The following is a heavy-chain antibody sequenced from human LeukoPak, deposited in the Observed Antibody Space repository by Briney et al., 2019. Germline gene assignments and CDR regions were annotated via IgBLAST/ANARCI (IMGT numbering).Heavy chain of an antibody. CDR2: INTNTGNP. CDR1: GYTFTSYA. J-gene: IGHJ3*02. CDR3: ARNRHDYGDLFDAFDI. D-gene: IGHD4-17*01. Sequence: ASVKVSCKASGYTFTSYAMNWVRQAPGQGLEWMGWINTNTGNPTYAQGFTGRFVFSSDTSVSTAYLQISSLKAEDTAVYYCARNRHDYGDLFDAFDIWGQGTMVTVSS. V-gene: IGHV7-4-1*02.